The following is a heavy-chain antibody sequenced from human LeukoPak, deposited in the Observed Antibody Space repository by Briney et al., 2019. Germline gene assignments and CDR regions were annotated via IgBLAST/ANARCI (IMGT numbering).Heavy chain of an antibody. CDR1: GFKFDDYG. Sequence: PGGSLRLSCAASGFKFDDYGLSWVRQAPGKGLEWVSTINWNGGGTAYADSVKGRFTISRDNAKNSLYLQMDSLRAEDTALYYCTCGVVYYYYYYMDVWGKGTTVSVSS. CDR2: INWNGGGT. J-gene: IGHJ6*03. CDR3: TCGVVYYYYYYMDV. V-gene: IGHV3-20*04. D-gene: IGHD2-8*02.